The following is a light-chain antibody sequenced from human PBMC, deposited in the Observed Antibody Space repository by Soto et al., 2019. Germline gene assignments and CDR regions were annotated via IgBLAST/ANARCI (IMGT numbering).Light chain of an antibody. V-gene: IGLV2-14*03. CDR3: SSYTNKDTLL. CDR2: DVT. Sequence: QSALTQPASVSGSPGQSITISCTGTSSDVGGYDHVSWYQQHPGKAPKLIIYDVTVRPSGISRRFSGSKSDNMASLAVSGLQPEDEADYYCSSYTNKDTLLFGGGTKLTVL. CDR1: SSDVGGYDH. J-gene: IGLJ3*02.